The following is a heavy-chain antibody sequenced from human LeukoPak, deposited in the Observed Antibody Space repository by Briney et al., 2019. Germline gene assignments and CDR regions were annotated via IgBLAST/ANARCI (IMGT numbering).Heavy chain of an antibody. V-gene: IGHV1-2*02. Sequence: ASVKVSCKASGYTFTGYYMHWVRQAPGQGLEWMGWINPNSGGTNYAQKFQGRVTMTTDTSITTAYMELNRPKSDDTAVYYCARYISSSPFDSWGQGTLITVSS. CDR3: ARYISSSPFDS. CDR2: INPNSGGT. CDR1: GYTFTGYY. D-gene: IGHD2-15*01. J-gene: IGHJ4*02.